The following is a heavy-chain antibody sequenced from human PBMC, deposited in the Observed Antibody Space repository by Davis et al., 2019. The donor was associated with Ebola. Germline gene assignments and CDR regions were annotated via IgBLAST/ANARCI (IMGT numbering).Heavy chain of an antibody. Sequence: GESLKISCAASGFTVSTNYMSWVRQVPGKGLEWVSVIYSGGNTYYADSVKGRFTISRENSKNTVYLQMNSLRAEDTALYYCAKDYSSGYNFDYWGQGTLVTVSS. CDR2: IYSGGNT. J-gene: IGHJ4*02. D-gene: IGHD3-22*01. CDR1: GFTVSTNY. CDR3: AKDYSSGYNFDY. V-gene: IGHV3-66*02.